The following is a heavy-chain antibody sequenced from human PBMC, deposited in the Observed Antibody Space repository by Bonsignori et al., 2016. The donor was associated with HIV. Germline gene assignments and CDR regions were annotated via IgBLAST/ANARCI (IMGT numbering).Heavy chain of an antibody. V-gene: IGHV1-2*02. CDR1: GYTFTGYY. D-gene: IGHD1-26*01. CDR3: ARDLSGSYSSTEEGDAFDI. Sequence: ASVKVSCKASGYTFTGYYMHWVRQAPGQGLEWMGWINPNSGGTNYAQKFQGRVTMTRDTSISTAYMELSRLRSDDTAVYYCARDLSGSYSSTEEGDAFDIWGQGTMVTVSS. J-gene: IGHJ3*02. CDR2: INPNSGGT.